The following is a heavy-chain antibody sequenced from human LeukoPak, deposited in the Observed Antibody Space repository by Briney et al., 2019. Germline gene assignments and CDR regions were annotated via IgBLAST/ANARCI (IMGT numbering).Heavy chain of an antibody. D-gene: IGHD3-16*02. V-gene: IGHV3-74*01. CDR1: GFTFSSYW. Sequence: PGGSLRLSCAASGFTFSSYWMHWVRQAPGKGLVWVSRMNNDGSSTICADSVKGRFTISRDNAKNTLYLQMNSLRAEDTAVYYCASTFGGVIVGAFDIWGQGTMVTVSS. CDR3: ASTFGGVIVGAFDI. CDR2: MNNDGSST. J-gene: IGHJ3*02.